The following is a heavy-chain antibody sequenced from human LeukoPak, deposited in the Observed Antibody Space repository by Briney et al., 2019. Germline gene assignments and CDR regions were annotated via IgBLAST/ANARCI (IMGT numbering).Heavy chain of an antibody. CDR2: INWNGGST. D-gene: IGHD4-17*01. Sequence: GGSLRLSCAASGFTFDDYGMSWVRQAPGKGLGWGSGINWNGGSTGYAYSVRCRFTISRDNAKNSLYLQMNSLRAEDTALYYCARGDDYGDPLDYWGQGTLVTVSS. CDR1: GFTFDDYG. CDR3: ARGDDYGDPLDY. J-gene: IGHJ4*02. V-gene: IGHV3-20*04.